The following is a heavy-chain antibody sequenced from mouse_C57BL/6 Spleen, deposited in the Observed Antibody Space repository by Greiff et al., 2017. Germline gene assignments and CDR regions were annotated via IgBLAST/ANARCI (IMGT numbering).Heavy chain of an antibody. Sequence: QVQLQQPGPELVKPGASVKLSCKASGYTFTSYWMHWVKQRPGQGLEWIGMIHPNSGSTNYNEKFKSKATLTVDKSSSTAYMQLSSLTSEDSAVYYCAREDDYYAMDYWGQGTSVTVSS. CDR3: AREDDYYAMDY. CDR2: IHPNSGST. V-gene: IGHV1-64*01. CDR1: GYTFTSYW. J-gene: IGHJ4*01.